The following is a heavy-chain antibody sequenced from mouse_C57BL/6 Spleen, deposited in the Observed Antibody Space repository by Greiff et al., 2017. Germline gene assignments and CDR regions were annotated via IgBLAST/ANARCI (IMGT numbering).Heavy chain of an antibody. D-gene: IGHD4-1*01. CDR2: INPNNGGT. V-gene: IGHV1-18*01. CDR1: GYTFTDYN. Sequence: VQLQQSGPELVKPGASVKISCKASGYTFTDYNMDWVKQSHGKSLEWIGDINPNNGGTNYNEKFKGKATLTVDKSSSTAYMELRSLTSEDTAVYYCARRTGTDYAKCDWGQGTSVTVSS. J-gene: IGHJ4*01. CDR3: ARRTGTDYAKCD.